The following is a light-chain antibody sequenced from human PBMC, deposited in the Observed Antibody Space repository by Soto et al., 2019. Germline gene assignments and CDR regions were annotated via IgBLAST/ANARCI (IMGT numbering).Light chain of an antibody. V-gene: IGKV1-39*01. Sequence: DIQMTQSPSSLSASVGDRVTITCRASQSISSYLNWYQQKPGKAPKLLIYAASSLQSGVPSRFSGSVSGTDFTLTISSLQPEDFATYYCQQRYSTPPWTFDQGNKVEIK. CDR3: QQRYSTPPWT. J-gene: IGKJ1*01. CDR1: QSISSY. CDR2: AAS.